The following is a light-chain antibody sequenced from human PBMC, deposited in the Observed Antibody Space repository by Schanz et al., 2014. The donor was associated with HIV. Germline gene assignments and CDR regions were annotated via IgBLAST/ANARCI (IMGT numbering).Light chain of an antibody. CDR1: SSDIGHYNY. CDR3: YSYAGSGV. CDR2: DDT. Sequence: QSALTQPASVSGSPGQSITISCTGTSSDIGHYNYVSWYQQHPGKAPKLLIYDDTLRPSEYSDRFSGSKSGNTAYLTISGLQAEDEADYYCYSYAGSGVFGGGTKLTVL. J-gene: IGLJ3*02. V-gene: IGLV2-14*03.